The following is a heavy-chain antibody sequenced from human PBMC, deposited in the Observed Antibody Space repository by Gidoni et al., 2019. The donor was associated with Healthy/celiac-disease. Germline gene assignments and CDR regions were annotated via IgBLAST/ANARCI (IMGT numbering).Heavy chain of an antibody. CDR1: GFPFSSYS. Sequence: EVQLVESGGGLVKPGGSLRLSCSASGFPFSSYSMNWVRQAPGKGLEWVSSISSSSSYIYYADSVKGRFTISRDNAKNSLYLQMNSLRAEDTAVYYCARTIVVVTATYGMDVWGQGTTVTVSS. J-gene: IGHJ6*02. D-gene: IGHD2-21*02. CDR3: ARTIVVVTATYGMDV. V-gene: IGHV3-21*01. CDR2: ISSSSSYI.